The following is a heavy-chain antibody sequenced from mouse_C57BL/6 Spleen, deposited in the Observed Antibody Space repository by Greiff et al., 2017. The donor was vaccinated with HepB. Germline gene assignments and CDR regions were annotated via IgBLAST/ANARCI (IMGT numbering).Heavy chain of an antibody. D-gene: IGHD1-1*01. V-gene: IGHV1-63*01. Sequence: QVQLQQSGAELVRPGTSVKMSCKASGYTFTNYWIGWAKQRPGHGLEWIGDIYPGGGYTNYNEKFKGKATLTADKSSSTAYMQFSSLTSEDSAIYYCATIYYTHYYAMDYWGQGTSVTVSS. CDR3: ATIYYTHYYAMDY. CDR2: IYPGGGYT. CDR1: GYTFTNYW. J-gene: IGHJ4*01.